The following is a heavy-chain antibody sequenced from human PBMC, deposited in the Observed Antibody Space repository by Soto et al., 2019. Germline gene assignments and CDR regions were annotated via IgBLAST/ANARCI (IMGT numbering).Heavy chain of an antibody. CDR1: GGTFSSYA. J-gene: IGHJ4*01. CDR3: ARGGISSGYYDY. Sequence: QVQLVQSGAEVKKPGSSVKVSCKASGGTFSSYAISWVRQAPGQGLEWMGGIIPIYGTANYAQKFQDRVTITADESTTTAHMELSSLRSEDTAVYYCARGGISSGYYDYWGHGTLVTVSS. D-gene: IGHD3-22*01. V-gene: IGHV1-69*01. CDR2: IIPIYGTA.